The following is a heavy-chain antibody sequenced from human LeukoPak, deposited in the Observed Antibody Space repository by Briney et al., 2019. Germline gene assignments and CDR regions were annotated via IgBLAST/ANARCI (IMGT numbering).Heavy chain of an antibody. Sequence: GGSLRLSCAASGFTFSSYEMNWVRQAPGKGLEWVSYISSSGSTIYYADSVKGRFTISRDNAKNSLYLQMNSLRAEDTALYYCARELEEGFDYWGQGTLVTVSS. D-gene: IGHD1-1*01. CDR3: ARELEEGFDY. V-gene: IGHV3-48*03. CDR1: GFTFSSYE. J-gene: IGHJ4*02. CDR2: ISSSGSTI.